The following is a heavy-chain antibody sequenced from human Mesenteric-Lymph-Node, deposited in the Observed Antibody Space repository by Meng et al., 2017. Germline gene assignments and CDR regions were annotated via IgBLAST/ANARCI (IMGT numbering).Heavy chain of an antibody. V-gene: IGHV4-61*02. CDR2: IYASGST. D-gene: IGHD5-18*01. CDR1: GASISIGSYY. CDR3: ARGGGYSYGTRYVFDY. J-gene: IGHJ4*02. Sequence: SETLSFTCTVSGASISIGSYYRTWIRQPAAKGLEWIGRIYASGSTKYNPSLETRATIPVDTSQNQFSLKLNSVTAADTAVYYCARGGGYSYGTRYVFDYWGQGKLVTVSS.